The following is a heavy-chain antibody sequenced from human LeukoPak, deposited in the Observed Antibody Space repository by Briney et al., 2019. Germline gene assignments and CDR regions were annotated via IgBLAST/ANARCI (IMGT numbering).Heavy chain of an antibody. V-gene: IGHV3-23*01. J-gene: IGHJ4*02. Sequence: GGSLRLSCVVSGFTFSDYAMSWVRQAPGKGLEWVSTISGSGGRSYSEDPVKGRFTISRDNSRNTLYLQMNSLRVEDTAIYYCARGGPQFFDYWGQGTLVTVSS. D-gene: IGHD5-24*01. CDR1: GFTFSDYA. CDR2: ISGSGGRS. CDR3: ARGGPQFFDY.